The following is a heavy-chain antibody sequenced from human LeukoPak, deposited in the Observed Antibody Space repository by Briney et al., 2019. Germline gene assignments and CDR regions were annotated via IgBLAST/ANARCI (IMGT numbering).Heavy chain of an antibody. D-gene: IGHD2-2*01. V-gene: IGHV1-2*02. J-gene: IGHJ4*02. CDR3: ARDIVVVPAAMHLDY. CDR2: INPNSGGT. CDR1: GYTFTGYY. Sequence: GASVKVSCKASGYTFTGYYMHWVRQAPRQGLEWMGWINPNSGGTNYAQKFQGRVTMTRDTSISTAYMELSRLRSDDTAVYYCARDIVVVPAAMHLDYWGQGTLVTVSS.